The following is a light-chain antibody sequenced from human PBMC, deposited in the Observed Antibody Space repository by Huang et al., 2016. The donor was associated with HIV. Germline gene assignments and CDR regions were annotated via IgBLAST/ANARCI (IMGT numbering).Light chain of an antibody. CDR1: QSVSSSY. J-gene: IGKJ2*01. CDR3: QQYGSSPPYT. V-gene: IGKV3-20*01. CDR2: GAS. Sequence: EIVLTQSPGTLSLSPGERATLSCRASQSVSSSYLAWYQHKPAQAPRLLIYGASSRATGIPDRFSGSGSGTDFTLTISRLEPEDFAVYYCQQYGSSPPYTFGQGTKLEIK.